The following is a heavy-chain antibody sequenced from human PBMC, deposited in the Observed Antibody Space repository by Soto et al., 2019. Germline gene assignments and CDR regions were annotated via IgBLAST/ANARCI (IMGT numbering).Heavy chain of an antibody. Sequence: ASVKVSCKASGYTFITYAMHWVRQAPGQRLEWMGWINAGNGNTKYSQKFQGRVSITRDTSASSAYMELSSLRSEDTAVYYCARGIIVGGWYPYYFDYWGQGTLVTVSS. CDR2: INAGNGNT. CDR1: GYTFITYA. CDR3: ARGIIVGGWYPYYFDY. J-gene: IGHJ4*02. V-gene: IGHV1-3*01. D-gene: IGHD6-19*01.